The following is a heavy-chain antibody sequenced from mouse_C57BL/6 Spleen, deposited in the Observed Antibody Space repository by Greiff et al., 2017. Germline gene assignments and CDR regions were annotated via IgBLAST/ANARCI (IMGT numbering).Heavy chain of an antibody. V-gene: IGHV5-4*01. CDR3: AREYYGSPLKN. D-gene: IGHD1-1*01. Sequence: EVKLVESGGGLVKPGGSLKLSCAASGFTFSSYAMSWVRQTPEKRLEWVATISDGGSYTSYPDNVKGRFTISRDNAKNNLYLQMSHLKSEDTAMYYCAREYYGSPLKNWGQGTLVTVSA. J-gene: IGHJ3*01. CDR2: ISDGGSYT. CDR1: GFTFSSYA.